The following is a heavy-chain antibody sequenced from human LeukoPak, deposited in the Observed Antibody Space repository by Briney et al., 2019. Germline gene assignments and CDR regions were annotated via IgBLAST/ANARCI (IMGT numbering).Heavy chain of an antibody. Sequence: PSETLSLTCAVYGGSFSGYYWSWIRQPLGKGLEWIGEINHSGSTSYNPSLKSRVTISVDTSKNQFSLKLSSVTAADTAVYYCARRTYYYDSSGYYPHSGGPYYFDYWGQGTLVTVSS. CDR1: GGSFSGYY. CDR2: INHSGST. V-gene: IGHV4-34*01. CDR3: ARRTYYYDSSGYYPHSGGPYYFDY. D-gene: IGHD3-22*01. J-gene: IGHJ4*02.